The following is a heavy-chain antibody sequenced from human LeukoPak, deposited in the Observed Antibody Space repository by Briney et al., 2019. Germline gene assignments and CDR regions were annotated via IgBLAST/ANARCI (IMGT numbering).Heavy chain of an antibody. Sequence: GGSLRLSCAASGFTFSSYGMHWVRQAPGKGLEWVAFIRYDGSNKYYADSVKGRFTISRDNSKNTLYLQMNSLRAEDTAVYYCAKAESSSSGYYYYMDVWGKGTTVTVPS. CDR1: GFTFSSYG. D-gene: IGHD6-6*01. CDR2: IRYDGSNK. V-gene: IGHV3-30*02. CDR3: AKAESSSSGYYYYMDV. J-gene: IGHJ6*03.